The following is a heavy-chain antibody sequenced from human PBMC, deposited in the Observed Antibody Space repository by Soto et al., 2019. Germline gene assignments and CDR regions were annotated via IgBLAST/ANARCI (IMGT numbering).Heavy chain of an antibody. D-gene: IGHD3-22*01. J-gene: IGHJ5*02. CDR1: GGSISSGGYY. V-gene: IGHV4-31*03. CDR3: ARQGITMVVVVITDNWFDP. Sequence: QVQLQESGPGLVKPSQTLSLTCTVSGGSISSGGYYWSWIRQHPGKGLEWIGYIYYSGSTYYNPSLKSRVTISVDTSKNQFSLKLSSVTAADTAVYYCARQGITMVVVVITDNWFDPWGQGTLVTVSS. CDR2: IYYSGST.